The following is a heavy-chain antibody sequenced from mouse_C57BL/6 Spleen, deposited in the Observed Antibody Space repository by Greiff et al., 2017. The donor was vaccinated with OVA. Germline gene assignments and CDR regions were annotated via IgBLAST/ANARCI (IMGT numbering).Heavy chain of an antibody. CDR2: IDPSDSYT. D-gene: IGHD1-3*01. Sequence: VQLQQPGAELVMPGASVKLSCKASGYTFTSYSMHWVKQRPGQGLEWIGEIDPSDSYTNYNQKFKGKSTLTVDKSSSTAYMQLSSLTSEDSAVYYCARSLRGYAMDYWGQGTSVTVSS. CDR1: GYTFTSYS. CDR3: ARSLRGYAMDY. V-gene: IGHV1-69*01. J-gene: IGHJ4*01.